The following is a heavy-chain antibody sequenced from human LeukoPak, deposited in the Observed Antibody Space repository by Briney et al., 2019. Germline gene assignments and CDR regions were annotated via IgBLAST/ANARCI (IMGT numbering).Heavy chain of an antibody. CDR2: INHSGST. Sequence: PSETLSLTCAVYGGSFSGYYWSWIRQPPGKGLEWIGEINHSGSTNYNPSLKSRVTISVDTSRNQFSMNLNSVTAADTAVYYCARAHYYYYYMDVWGKGTTVTVSS. CDR1: GGSFSGYY. J-gene: IGHJ6*03. V-gene: IGHV4-34*01. CDR3: ARAHYYYYYMDV.